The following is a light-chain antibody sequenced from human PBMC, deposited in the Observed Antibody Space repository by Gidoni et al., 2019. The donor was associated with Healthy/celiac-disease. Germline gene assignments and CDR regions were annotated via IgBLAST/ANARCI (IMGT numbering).Light chain of an antibody. J-gene: IGKJ2*01. CDR3: QQYNSYPYT. Sequence: DIQMTQSPSTLSASVGDRVTITCRSSQSISSWLAWYQQKPGKAPKLLIYKASSLESGVPSRFSGSGSGTEFTLTISSLQPDDFATYYCQQYNSYPYTFGQGTKLEIK. CDR1: QSISSW. CDR2: KAS. V-gene: IGKV1-5*03.